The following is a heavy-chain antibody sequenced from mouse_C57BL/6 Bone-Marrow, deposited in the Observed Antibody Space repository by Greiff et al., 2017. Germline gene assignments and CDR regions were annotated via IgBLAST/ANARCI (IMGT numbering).Heavy chain of an antibody. CDR3: ARWGIGYGSSYGFAY. Sequence: QVQLKESGAELMKPGASVKLSCKATGYTFTGYWIEWVKQRPGHGLEWIGEILPGSGSTNYNEKFKGKATFPADTSSNTSYMPLSRLTTEDSAIYYCARWGIGYGSSYGFAYEGQGTLVTVSA. J-gene: IGHJ3*01. V-gene: IGHV1-9*01. CDR2: ILPGSGST. D-gene: IGHD1-1*01. CDR1: GYTFTGYW.